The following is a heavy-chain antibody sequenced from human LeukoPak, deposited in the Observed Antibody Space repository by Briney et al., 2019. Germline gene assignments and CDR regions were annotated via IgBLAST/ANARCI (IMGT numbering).Heavy chain of an antibody. CDR1: GYTFTSYA. V-gene: IGHV1-3*01. CDR2: INAGNGNT. D-gene: IGHD6-19*01. J-gene: IGHJ4*02. CDR3: ARDQGSGYSSGWYVF. Sequence: ASVKVSCKASGYTFTSYAMHWVRQAPGQRLEWMGWINAGNGNTKYSQKFQGRVTITRDTSASTAYMELSSLRSEDTAVYYCARDQGSGYSSGWYVFWGQGTLVTVSS.